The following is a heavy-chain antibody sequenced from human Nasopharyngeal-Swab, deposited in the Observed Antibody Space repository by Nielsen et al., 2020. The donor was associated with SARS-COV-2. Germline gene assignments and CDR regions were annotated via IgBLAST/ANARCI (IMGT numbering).Heavy chain of an antibody. D-gene: IGHD4-11*01. CDR3: AREHPTTRASDY. J-gene: IGHJ4*02. CDR1: GYTFTGYY. CDR2: INPNSGAT. V-gene: IGHV1-2*06. Sequence: ASVKVSCKTSGYTFTGYYIQWVRQAPGQGLEWIGRINPNSGATKSAQRFQGRVTMTSDTSISTAYMDLSSLTSDDTALYYCAREHPTTRASDYWGQGTLVTVSS.